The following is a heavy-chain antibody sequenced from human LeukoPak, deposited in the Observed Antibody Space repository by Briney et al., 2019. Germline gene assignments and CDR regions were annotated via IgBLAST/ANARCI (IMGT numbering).Heavy chain of an antibody. Sequence: SETLSLTCTVSGGSIRSDIYYWSWIRQPAGKGLEWIGRIDTSGSTNYNPSLKSRVTISVDTSRNQFSLKLISVTAADTAVYYCARVAYYYDSSGYYYVFYFDYWGQGTLVTVSS. CDR2: IDTSGST. D-gene: IGHD3-22*01. J-gene: IGHJ4*02. V-gene: IGHV4-61*02. CDR3: ARVAYYYDSSGYYYVFYFDY. CDR1: GGSIRSDIYY.